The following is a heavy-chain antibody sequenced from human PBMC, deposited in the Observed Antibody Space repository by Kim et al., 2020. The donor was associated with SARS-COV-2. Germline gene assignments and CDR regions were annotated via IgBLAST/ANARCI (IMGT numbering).Heavy chain of an antibody. CDR3: ARDGIVDSSCCSDN. V-gene: IGHV3-30*03. D-gene: IGHD3-22*01. CDR1: GFTFSNNN. CDR2: ITSDGDTT. J-gene: IGHJ4*02. Sequence: GGSLRLSCSASGFTFSNNNMHWVRQAPGKELEWVALITSDGDTTYYADSVKGRFTISRDNSKNTLYLQMNSLRAEDTAVYYCARDGIVDSSCCSDNWGKG.